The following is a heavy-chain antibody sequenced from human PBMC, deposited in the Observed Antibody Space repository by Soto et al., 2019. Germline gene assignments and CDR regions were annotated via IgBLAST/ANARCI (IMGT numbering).Heavy chain of an antibody. V-gene: IGHV3-11*01. J-gene: IGHJ3*02. CDR1: GFTFSDYY. CDR2: VSSSGSTI. Sequence: GGSLRLSCAASGFTFSDYYMSWIRQAPGKGLEWISHVSSSGSTIYYADSVKGRFTISRDNAKKSLYLQMNSLRAEDTAVYYYASVTYGGSYDMWGRGTTVPVSS. CDR3: ASVTYGGSYDM. D-gene: IGHD3-10*01.